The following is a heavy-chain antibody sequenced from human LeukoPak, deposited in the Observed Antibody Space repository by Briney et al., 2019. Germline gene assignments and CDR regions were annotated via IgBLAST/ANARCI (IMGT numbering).Heavy chain of an antibody. D-gene: IGHD5-12*01. V-gene: IGHV3-23*01. CDR3: AKCVWLRFRVFYGMDV. J-gene: IGHJ6*02. Sequence: RGGSLRLSCAASGFTFSSYAMSWVRQAPGKGLEWVSAISGSGGSTYYADSVKGRFTISRDNSKNTLYLQMNSLRAEDTAVYYCAKCVWLRFRVFYGMDVWGQGTTVTVSS. CDR2: ISGSGGST. CDR1: GFTFSSYA.